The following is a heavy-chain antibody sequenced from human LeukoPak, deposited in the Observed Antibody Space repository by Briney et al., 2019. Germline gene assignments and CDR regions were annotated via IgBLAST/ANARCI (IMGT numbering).Heavy chain of an antibody. CDR2: INPNNGGT. CDR3: TRESGSYHGNDY. D-gene: IGHD1-26*01. Sequence: ASVKVSCKASGYTFTGYYMHWVRQAPRQGLEWMGRINPNNGGTNYAQKFQGRVTMTGDTSISTAYMELSSLRSDGTAVYYCTRESGSYHGNDYWGQGTLVTVSS. V-gene: IGHV1-2*06. CDR1: GYTFTGYY. J-gene: IGHJ4*02.